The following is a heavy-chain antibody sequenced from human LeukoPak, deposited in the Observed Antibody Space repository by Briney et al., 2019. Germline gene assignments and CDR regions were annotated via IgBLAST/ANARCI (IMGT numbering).Heavy chain of an antibody. CDR2: INHSGST. CDR3: ARGPDVSSSPPYYYYYYMDV. Sequence: SETLSLTCAVYGGSFSGYYWSWIRQPPGKGLEWIGEINHSGSTNYNPSLKSRVTISVDTSKNQFSLKLSSVTAADTAVYYCARGPDVSSSPPYYYYYYMDVWSKGTTVTVSS. D-gene: IGHD6-6*01. CDR1: GGSFSGYY. J-gene: IGHJ6*03. V-gene: IGHV4-34*01.